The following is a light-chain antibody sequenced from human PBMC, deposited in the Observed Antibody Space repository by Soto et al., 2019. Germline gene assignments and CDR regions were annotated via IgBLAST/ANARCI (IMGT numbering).Light chain of an antibody. CDR1: QSVTNSY. J-gene: IGKJ3*01. Sequence: EIVLTQSPGTLSLSPGERATLSCRASQSVTNSYLAWYQQKPGQAPRLLIYGASSRATGIPDRFSGSGSGTDFTLTISRLEPEDFAVYYCQQYSNSPFNFGPGTKVDVK. CDR3: QQYSNSPFN. CDR2: GAS. V-gene: IGKV3-20*01.